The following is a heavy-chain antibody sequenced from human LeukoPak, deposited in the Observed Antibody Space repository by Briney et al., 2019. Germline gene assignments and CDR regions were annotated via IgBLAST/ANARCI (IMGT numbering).Heavy chain of an antibody. Sequence: GGSLRLSCAASGFTFSSYSMNWVRQAPGKGLEWVSSISSSSSYIYYADSVKGRFTISRDNAKNSLYLQMNSLRAEDTAVYYCARDGVHDSSGYYPVYFDYWGQGTLVTVSS. CDR2: ISSSSSYI. J-gene: IGHJ4*02. D-gene: IGHD3-22*01. CDR1: GFTFSSYS. CDR3: ARDGVHDSSGYYPVYFDY. V-gene: IGHV3-21*01.